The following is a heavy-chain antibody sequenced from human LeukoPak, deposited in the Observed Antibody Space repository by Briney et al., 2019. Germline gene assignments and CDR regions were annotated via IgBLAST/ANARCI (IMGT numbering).Heavy chain of an antibody. D-gene: IGHD5-18*01. CDR3: ARGRIQLQLRGSYYGMDV. CDR1: GESFSGFY. CDR2: INHSGST. V-gene: IGHV4-34*01. Sequence: PSETLSLTCAVYGESFSGFYWSWIRQPPGKGLEWIGEINHSGSTNYNPSLKSRVTISVDTSKKQFSLKLSSVTAADTAVYYCARGRIQLQLRGSYYGMDVWGQGTTVTVSS. J-gene: IGHJ6*02.